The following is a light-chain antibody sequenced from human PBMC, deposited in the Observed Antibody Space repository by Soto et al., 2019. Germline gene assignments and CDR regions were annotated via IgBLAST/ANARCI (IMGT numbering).Light chain of an antibody. V-gene: IGKV1-39*01. J-gene: IGKJ1*01. CDR1: QSISSY. Sequence: DIQMTQSPSSLSASVGDRVTITCRASQSISSYLNWYQQKPGKAPKLLIYAASSLQSGVPSRFSVSGSGTDFTLTISSLQPEDFATYYCQQSYSTFWTFGQGTKVDIK. CDR3: QQSYSTFWT. CDR2: AAS.